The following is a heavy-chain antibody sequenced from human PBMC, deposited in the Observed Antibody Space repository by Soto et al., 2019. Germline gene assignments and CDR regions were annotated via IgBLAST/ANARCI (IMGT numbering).Heavy chain of an antibody. CDR3: ATDRPSRRRHYYYYGMDV. CDR1: GYTFTSYD. CDR2: MNPNSDNT. Sequence: ASVKVSCKASGYTFTSYDINWVRQATGQGLEWMGWMNPNSDNTGYAQKFQGRVTMTRNTSISTAYMELSSLRSEDTAVYYCATDRPSRRRHYYYYGMDVWGQGTTVTVSS. V-gene: IGHV1-8*01. J-gene: IGHJ6*02. D-gene: IGHD6-25*01.